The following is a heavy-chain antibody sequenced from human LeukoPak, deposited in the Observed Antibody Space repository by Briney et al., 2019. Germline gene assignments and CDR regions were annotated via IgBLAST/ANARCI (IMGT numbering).Heavy chain of an antibody. CDR3: AREIPYYYYDMDV. V-gene: IGHV3-66*01. CDR1: GFTVSSNY. CDR2: IYSGGST. Sequence: TGGSLRLSCAPSGFTVSSNYMSWVRQAPGKGLEWVSVIYSGGSTYYAYAVKGRFTISRDNSKNTLYLQMNSLRAEDTAVYYCAREIPYYYYDMDVWGQGTTVTVSS. J-gene: IGHJ6*02.